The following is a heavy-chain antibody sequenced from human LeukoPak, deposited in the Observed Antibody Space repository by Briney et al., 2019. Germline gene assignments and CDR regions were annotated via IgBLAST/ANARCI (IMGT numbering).Heavy chain of an antibody. CDR3: ARDLWYSGTRTVDY. D-gene: IGHD1-26*01. Sequence: ASVKVSCKASGYTFTSYDINWVRQATGQGLEWMGWMNPNSGNTGYAQKFQGRVTITRNTSISTAYMELSSLRSEDTAVYYCARDLWYSGTRTVDYWGQGTLVTVSS. CDR1: GYTFTSYD. J-gene: IGHJ4*02. CDR2: MNPNSGNT. V-gene: IGHV1-8*03.